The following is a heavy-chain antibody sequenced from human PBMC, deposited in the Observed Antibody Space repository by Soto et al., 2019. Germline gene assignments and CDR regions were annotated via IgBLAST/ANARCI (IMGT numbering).Heavy chain of an antibody. J-gene: IGHJ4*02. V-gene: IGHV4-4*07. CDR1: GVSISNYY. Sequence: QVQLQESGPGLVKPSETLSLTCTVSGVSISNYYWSWIRQPAGKGLEWIGRLATSGNTNYNPSLKSRVTMSLDTSKNQFSLMLNSVTAADTEVYYCRRDFDYWGQGTLITVSS. CDR3: RRDFDY. D-gene: IGHD6-6*01. CDR2: LATSGNT.